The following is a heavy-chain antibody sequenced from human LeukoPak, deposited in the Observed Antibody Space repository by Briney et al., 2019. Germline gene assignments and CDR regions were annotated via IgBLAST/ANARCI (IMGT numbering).Heavy chain of an antibody. CDR3: ARDLRTYYPRHFDS. J-gene: IGHJ4*02. Sequence: GGSLRLSCAASGFTFSTYWMIWVRQAPGKGLEWVANIKQDGSEKYYVDSVKGRFTISRDNAKNSLYLQLNSLRAEDTAVYFCARDLRTYYPRHFDSWGQGTLVTVSS. CDR1: GFTFSTYW. CDR2: IKQDGSEK. D-gene: IGHD3-22*01. V-gene: IGHV3-7*04.